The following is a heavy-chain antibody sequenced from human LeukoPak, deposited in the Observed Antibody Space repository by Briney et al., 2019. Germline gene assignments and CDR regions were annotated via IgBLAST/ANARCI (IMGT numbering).Heavy chain of an antibody. CDR1: RGTFSSYA. D-gene: IGHD5-12*01. CDR2: IIPIFGTA. Sequence: SVKVSCKASRGTFSSYAISWVRQAPGQGLEWMGGIIPIFGTANYAQKFQGRVTITADESTSTAYMELSSLRSEDTAVYYCARGQVRGYSGYAEFDYWGQGTLVTVSS. CDR3: ARGQVRGYSGYAEFDY. V-gene: IGHV1-69*13. J-gene: IGHJ4*02.